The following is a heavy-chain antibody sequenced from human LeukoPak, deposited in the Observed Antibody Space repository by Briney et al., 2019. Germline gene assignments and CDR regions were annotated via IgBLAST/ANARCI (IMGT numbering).Heavy chain of an antibody. CDR1: GYTFTSYG. CDR3: ARWGITILGVAPEGSDWFDP. J-gene: IGHJ5*02. Sequence: GASVKVSCKASGYTFTSYGISWVRQAPGQGLEWMGWISAYNGNTNYAQKLQGRVTMTTDTSTSTAYMELRSLRSDDTAVYYCARWGITILGVAPEGSDWFDPWGQGTLVTVSS. CDR2: ISAYNGNT. V-gene: IGHV1-18*01. D-gene: IGHD3-3*01.